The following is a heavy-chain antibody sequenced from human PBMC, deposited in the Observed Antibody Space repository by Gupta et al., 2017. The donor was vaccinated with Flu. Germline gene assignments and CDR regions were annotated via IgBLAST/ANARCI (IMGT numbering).Heavy chain of an antibody. J-gene: IGHJ5*02. CDR2: IAYDGINK. V-gene: IGHV3-30*18. Sequence: SSCWMDWGGQAPGKGVEWVAVIAYDGINKYYADYVKGRCTISIDKSKNTMYLKMNSLRAEDTAVDDGAKDNDVDTAMGAWGQGTLGTVAS. CDR3: AKDNDVDTAMGA. D-gene: IGHD5-18*01. CDR1: SSCW.